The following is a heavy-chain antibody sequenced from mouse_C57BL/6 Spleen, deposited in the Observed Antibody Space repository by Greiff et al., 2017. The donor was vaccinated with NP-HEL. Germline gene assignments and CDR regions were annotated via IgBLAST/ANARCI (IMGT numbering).Heavy chain of an antibody. CDR3: ARIYYGNYGFYYYAMDY. CDR2: INPYNGGT. J-gene: IGHJ4*01. D-gene: IGHD2-1*01. Sequence: EVKLVESGPVLVKPGASVKMSCKASGYTFTDYYMNWVKQSHGKSLEWIGVINPYNGGTSYNQKFKGKATLTVDKSSSTAYMELNSLTSEDSAVYYCARIYYGNYGFYYYAMDYWGQGTSVTVSS. V-gene: IGHV1-19*01. CDR1: GYTFTDYY.